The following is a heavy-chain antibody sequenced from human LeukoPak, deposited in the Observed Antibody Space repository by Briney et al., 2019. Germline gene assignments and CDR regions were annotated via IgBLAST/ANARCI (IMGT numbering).Heavy chain of an antibody. J-gene: IGHJ4*02. Sequence: GGSLRLSCAASGFTFSSYGMHWVRQAPGKGLEWVAVISYDGSNKYYADSVKGRFTISRDNSKNTLYLQMNSLRAEDTAVYYCAKVFNRGYGDYCFDYWGQGTLVTVSS. CDR1: GFTFSSYG. CDR3: AKVFNRGYGDYCFDY. V-gene: IGHV3-30*18. D-gene: IGHD4-17*01. CDR2: ISYDGSNK.